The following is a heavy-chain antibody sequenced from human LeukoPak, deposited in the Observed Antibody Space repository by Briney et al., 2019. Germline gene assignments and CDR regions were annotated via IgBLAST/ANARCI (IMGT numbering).Heavy chain of an antibody. D-gene: IGHD2-15*01. Sequence: GGSLRLSCAASGFTFSSYGMHWVRQAPGKGLEGVAVISYDGSNKYYADSVKGRFTISRDNAKNSLYLQMNSLRAEDTAFYYCARDGGSSGTGAYYMDVWGKGTTVTVSS. CDR1: GFTFSSYG. CDR2: ISYDGSNK. V-gene: IGHV3-30*03. J-gene: IGHJ6*03. CDR3: ARDGGSSGTGAYYMDV.